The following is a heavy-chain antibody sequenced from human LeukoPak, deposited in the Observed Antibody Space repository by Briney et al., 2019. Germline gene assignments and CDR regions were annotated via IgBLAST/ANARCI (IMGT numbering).Heavy chain of an antibody. J-gene: IGHJ6*04. CDR2: IYYSGST. V-gene: IGHV4-30-4*08. Sequence: SQTLSLTCTVSGGSISSGDYYWSWIRQPPGKGLEWIGYIYYSGSTYYNPSLKSRVTTSVDTSKNQFSLKLSSVTAADTAVYYCARDSYDFWSGYYSPSDVWGKGTTVTVSS. D-gene: IGHD3-3*01. CDR3: ARDSYDFWSGYYSPSDV. CDR1: GGSISSGDYY.